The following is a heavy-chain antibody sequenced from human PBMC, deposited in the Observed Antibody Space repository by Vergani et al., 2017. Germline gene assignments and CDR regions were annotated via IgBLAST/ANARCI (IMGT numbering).Heavy chain of an antibody. CDR2: IYYSGST. J-gene: IGHJ4*02. V-gene: IGHV4-34*01. Sequence: QVQLQQWGAGLLKPSETLSLTCAVYGGSFSGYYWSWIRQHPGKGLEWIGYIYYSGSTYYNPSLKSRVTISVDTSKNQFSLKLSSVTAADTAVYYCARALLRGIDYWGQGTLVTVSS. CDR3: ARALLRGIDY. D-gene: IGHD3-16*01. CDR1: GGSFSGYY.